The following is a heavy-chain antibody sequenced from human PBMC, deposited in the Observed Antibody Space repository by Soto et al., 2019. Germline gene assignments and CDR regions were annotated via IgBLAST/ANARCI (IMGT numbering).Heavy chain of an antibody. CDR1: GFTFSSYW. D-gene: IGHD3-22*01. CDR2: IDEYGSTI. J-gene: IGHJ4*02. Sequence: EVQLVESGGGLVQPGGSLRLSCAASGFTFSSYWMHWVRQVPGKGLLWVSRIDEYGSTINYADSVKGRFTISRDNARNTLYLEMNSLRAEDTALYYCTRGGVHYYDNSFDYWGQGTLVNVSS. CDR3: TRGGVHYYDNSFDY. V-gene: IGHV3-74*01.